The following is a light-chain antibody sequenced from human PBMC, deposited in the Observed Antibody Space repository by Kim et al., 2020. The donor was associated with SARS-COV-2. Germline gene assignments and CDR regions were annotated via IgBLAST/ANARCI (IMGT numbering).Light chain of an antibody. V-gene: IGKV1-39*01. CDR2: AAS. CDR3: QQSYRTPYT. CDR1: QSITNY. J-gene: IGKJ2*01. Sequence: ASLGDRVTVTCRASQSITNYLNWYQLKPGKAPKLLIYAASGLQSGVPSRFSGSGSGTEFTLTISSLQREDFATYYCQQSYRTPYTSGQGTKLEI.